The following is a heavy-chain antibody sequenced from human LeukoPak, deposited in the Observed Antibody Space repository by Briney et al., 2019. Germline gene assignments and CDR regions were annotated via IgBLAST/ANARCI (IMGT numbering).Heavy chain of an antibody. CDR1: GFTFSSHW. J-gene: IGHJ5*02. CDR3: ARDDSSSWYNWFDP. Sequence: GGSLRLSCAASGFTFSSHWMSWVRQAPGKGLEWVANIKQDGSEKYYVDSVKGRFTISRDNAKNSVHLQMNSLRAEDTALYHCARDDSSSWYNWFDPWGQGTLVTVSS. V-gene: IGHV3-7*03. CDR2: IKQDGSEK. D-gene: IGHD6-13*01.